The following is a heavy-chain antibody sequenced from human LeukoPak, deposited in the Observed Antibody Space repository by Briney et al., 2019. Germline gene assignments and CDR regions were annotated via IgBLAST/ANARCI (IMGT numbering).Heavy chain of an antibody. CDR2: ITGSSSTI. D-gene: IGHD2-2*01. V-gene: IGHV3-48*01. Sequence: GGSLRLSCAASGFTFSSYGMHWVRQAPGKGLEWVSFITGSSSTIYYADSVKGRFTISRDNAKNSLYLQMNSLRAEDTAVYYCASCSSTNCYWGQGTLVTVSS. CDR3: ASCSSTNCY. J-gene: IGHJ4*02. CDR1: GFTFSSYG.